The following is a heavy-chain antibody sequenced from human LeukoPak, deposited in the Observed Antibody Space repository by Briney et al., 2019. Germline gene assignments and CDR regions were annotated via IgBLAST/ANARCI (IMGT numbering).Heavy chain of an antibody. CDR3: ARDQSVRLLQTSSTYFKHVFAI. D-gene: IGHD6-13*01. Sequence: ASVKVSCKTSGYTFTNYGISWVRQAPGLGLEWMGWISAYNGNTNYAQKVQGRVTMTTDTSTSTAYLELRSLRFDDAAVYYCARDQSVRLLQTSSTYFKHVFAIWGQGSMVTVSS. V-gene: IGHV1-18*01. CDR1: GYTFTNYG. CDR2: ISAYNGNT. J-gene: IGHJ3*02.